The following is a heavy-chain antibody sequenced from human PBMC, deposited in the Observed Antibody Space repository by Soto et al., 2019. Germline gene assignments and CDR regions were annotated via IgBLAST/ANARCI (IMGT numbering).Heavy chain of an antibody. CDR1: GYTFTSYA. Sequence: QVQLVQSGAEVKKPGASVKVSCKASGYTFTSYAMHWVRQAPGQRIEWMGWINACNGNTKYSQKFECRVTITRDTSASTAYMELSSLISEDTAVYYCASGYDFWSGGAYMDVWGKGTTVTVSS. CDR2: INACNGNT. D-gene: IGHD3-3*01. J-gene: IGHJ6*03. V-gene: IGHV1-3*01. CDR3: ASGYDFWSGGAYMDV.